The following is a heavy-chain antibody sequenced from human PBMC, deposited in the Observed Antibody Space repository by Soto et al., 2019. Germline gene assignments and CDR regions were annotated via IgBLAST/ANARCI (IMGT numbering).Heavy chain of an antibody. D-gene: IGHD3-22*01. V-gene: IGHV3-20*04. CDR2: INWNGGST. CDR3: ARLYYYDSSGSEGY. Sequence: PGGSLRLSCAASGFTFDDYGMSWVRQAPGKGLEWVSGINWNGGSTGYADSVKGRFTISRDNAKNSLYLQMNSLRAEDTALYYCARLYYYDSSGSEGYWGQGTLVTVSS. J-gene: IGHJ4*02. CDR1: GFTFDDYG.